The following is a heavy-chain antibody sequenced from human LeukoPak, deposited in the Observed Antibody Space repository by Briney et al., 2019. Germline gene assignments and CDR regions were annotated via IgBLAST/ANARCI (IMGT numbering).Heavy chain of an antibody. D-gene: IGHD6-13*01. V-gene: IGHV4-61*02. CDR2: IYTSGST. CDR3: ARVGSSWFNWFDP. J-gene: IGHJ5*02. Sequence: PSQTLSLTCTVSGGSISSGSYYWSWIRRPAGKGLEWIGRIYTSGSTNYNPSLKSRVTISVDTSKNQFSLKLSSVTAADTAVYYCARVGSSWFNWFDPWGQGTLVTVSS. CDR1: GGSISSGSYY.